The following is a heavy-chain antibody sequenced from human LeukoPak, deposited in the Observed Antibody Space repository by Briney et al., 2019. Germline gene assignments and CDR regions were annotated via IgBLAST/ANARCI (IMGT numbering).Heavy chain of an antibody. J-gene: IGHJ5*02. CDR3: ATVGYCSGGSCHAHNWFDP. CDR2: FDPEDGET. D-gene: IGHD2-15*01. CDR1: GYTLTELS. V-gene: IGHV1-24*01. Sequence: ASVKVSCKVSGYTLTELSVHWVRQAPGKGLEWMGGFDPEDGETIYAQKFQGRVTMTEDTSTDTAYMELSSLRSEDTAVYYCATVGYCSGGSCHAHNWFDPWGQGTLVTVSS.